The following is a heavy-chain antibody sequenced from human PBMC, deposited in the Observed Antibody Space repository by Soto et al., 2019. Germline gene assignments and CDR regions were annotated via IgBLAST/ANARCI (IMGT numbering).Heavy chain of an antibody. CDR1: GGSISSYY. CDR2: IYYSGST. D-gene: IGHD4-17*01. CDR3: ARLEYGDYYYYMDV. J-gene: IGHJ6*03. Sequence: SSETLSLTCTVSGGSISSYYWSWIRQPPGKGLEWIGYIYYSGSTNYNPSLKSRVTISVDTSKNQFSLKLSSVTAADTAVYYCARLEYGDYYYYMDVWGKGTTVTVSS. V-gene: IGHV4-59*08.